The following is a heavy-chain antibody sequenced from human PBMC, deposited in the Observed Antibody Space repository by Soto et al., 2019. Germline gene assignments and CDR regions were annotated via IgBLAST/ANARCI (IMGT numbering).Heavy chain of an antibody. J-gene: IGHJ4*02. V-gene: IGHV3-30-3*01. CDR1: GFTFSSYA. Sequence: QVQLVESGGGVVQPGRSLRLSCAASGFTFSSYAMHWVRQAPGKGLEWVAVISYDGSNKYYADSVKGRFTISRDNSKNMLYLQMNSLRAEDTAVYYCARDLSRDVVVVAATQGAYWGQGTLVTVSS. D-gene: IGHD2-15*01. CDR2: ISYDGSNK. CDR3: ARDLSRDVVVVAATQGAY.